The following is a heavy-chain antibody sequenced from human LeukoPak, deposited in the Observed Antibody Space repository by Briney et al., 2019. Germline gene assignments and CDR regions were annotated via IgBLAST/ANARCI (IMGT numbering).Heavy chain of an antibody. CDR1: GGSISSYY. J-gene: IGHJ4*02. V-gene: IGHV4-59*01. CDR3: ARGPSPGIAVAGSH. CDR2: IYYSGGT. D-gene: IGHD6-19*01. Sequence: SETLSLTCTVSGGSISSYYWSWIRQPPGKGLEWIGYIYYSGGTNYNPSLKSRVTISVDTSKNQFSLKLSSVTAADTAVYYCARGPSPGIAVAGSHWGQGTLVTVSS.